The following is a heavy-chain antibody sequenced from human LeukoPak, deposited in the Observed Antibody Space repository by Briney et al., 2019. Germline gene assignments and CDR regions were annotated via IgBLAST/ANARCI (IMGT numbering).Heavy chain of an antibody. CDR2: INHSGNT. J-gene: IGHJ3*02. CDR3: ASPIYGDYTEIGFDI. Sequence: SETLSLTCAVYGGSFSGYYWSWIRQPPGKGVEWIGEINHSGNTNYNPSLKSRVTILVDTSKNQFSLKLNSVTAADTAVYYCASPIYGDYTEIGFDIWGQGIMVTASS. V-gene: IGHV4-34*01. CDR1: GGSFSGYY. D-gene: IGHD4-17*01.